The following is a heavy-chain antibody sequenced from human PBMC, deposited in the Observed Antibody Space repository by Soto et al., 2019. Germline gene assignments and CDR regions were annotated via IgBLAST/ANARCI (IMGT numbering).Heavy chain of an antibody. Sequence: SETLSLTCTVSGGSISSGDYYWSWIRQHPGKGLEWIGYIYYSGSTYYNPSLKSRVTISVDTSKNQFSLKLSSVTAADTAVYYCARSYYDYVWGSYRQYYFDYWGQGTLVTVSS. V-gene: IGHV4-30-4*08. J-gene: IGHJ4*02. CDR2: IYYSGST. D-gene: IGHD3-16*02. CDR1: GGSISSGDYY. CDR3: ARSYYDYVWGSYRQYYFDY.